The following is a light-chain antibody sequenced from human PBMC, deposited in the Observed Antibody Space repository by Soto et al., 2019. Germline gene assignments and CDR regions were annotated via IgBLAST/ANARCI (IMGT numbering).Light chain of an antibody. CDR2: GSN. Sequence: QSVLTQPPSVSGAPGQRVTISCTGSRSNIGAGYDVHWYQQLPGTAPKLLIYGSNNRPSGVPDRFSGSKSGTSASLAITVLQNEGEADYYCQSYDNSLRYVFGTGTKLTVL. CDR3: QSYDNSLRYV. V-gene: IGLV1-40*01. CDR1: RSNIGAGYD. J-gene: IGLJ1*01.